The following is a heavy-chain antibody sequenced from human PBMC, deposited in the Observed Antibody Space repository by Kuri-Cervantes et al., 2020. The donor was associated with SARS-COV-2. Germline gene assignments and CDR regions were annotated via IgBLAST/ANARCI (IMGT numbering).Heavy chain of an antibody. D-gene: IGHD3-10*01. V-gene: IGHV3-64*04. CDR1: GFTFSSYA. CDR3: ASMVRGNYGMDV. CDR2: ISSNGGST. Sequence: GGSLRLSCSASGFTFSSYAMHWVRQAPGKGLEYVSAISSNGGSTYYADSVKGRFTISRDNSKNTLYLQMNSLRAEDTAVYYCASMVRGNYGMDVWGQGTTVTVSS. J-gene: IGHJ6*02.